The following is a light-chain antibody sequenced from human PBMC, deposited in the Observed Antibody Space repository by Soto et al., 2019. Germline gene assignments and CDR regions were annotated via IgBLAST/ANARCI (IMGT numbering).Light chain of an antibody. J-gene: IGLJ2*01. V-gene: IGLV3-1*01. CDR2: KDS. Sequence: SSELTQPPSVSVSPGQTASITCSGDKLGDKYACWYQQKPRQSPVLVIYKDSKRPSGIPERFSGSNSGNTATLTISGTQAMDEADYYCQAWDSSTVVFGGGTQLTVL. CDR1: KLGDKY. CDR3: QAWDSSTVV.